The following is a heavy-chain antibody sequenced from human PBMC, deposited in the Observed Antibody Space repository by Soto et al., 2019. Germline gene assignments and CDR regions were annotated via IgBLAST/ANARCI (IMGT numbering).Heavy chain of an antibody. J-gene: IGHJ4*02. CDR1: EGTFKNYA. Sequence: QVHLVQSGPEVKKPGSSVRVSCKASEGTFKNYAISWIRQAPGHGLEWMGGIIPIFGTPNYAQKFQGRVTISADKTTTTAYMDLTSLISDDTAVYYCARVREGSSWNAIDFWGPGTLVTVSS. CDR3: ARVREGSSWNAIDF. V-gene: IGHV1-69*06. CDR2: IIPIFGTP. D-gene: IGHD6-13*01.